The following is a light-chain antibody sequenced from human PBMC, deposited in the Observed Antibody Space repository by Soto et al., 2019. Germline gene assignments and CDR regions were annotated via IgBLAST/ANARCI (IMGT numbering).Light chain of an antibody. Sequence: QSVLTQPRSVSGSPGQSVTISCTGTSSDVGGYNYVSWYQQHPGKAPKLMIYDVSKRPSGVPDRFSGSKSGNTASLTISGLQAEDEADYYCCSYSGSYTYVLGTGTKVVVL. J-gene: IGLJ1*01. CDR2: DVS. V-gene: IGLV2-11*01. CDR3: CSYSGSYTYV. CDR1: SSDVGGYNY.